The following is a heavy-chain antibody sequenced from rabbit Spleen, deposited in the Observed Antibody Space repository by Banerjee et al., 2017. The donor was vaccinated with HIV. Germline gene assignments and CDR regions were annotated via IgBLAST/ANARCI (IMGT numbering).Heavy chain of an antibody. Sequence: QSLEESGGDLVKPGASLTLTCIASGVSFSISSYMCWVRQAPGKGLEWIACIDAGSSSFTYFATWAQGRFTISKISSTTVTLQMTRLTAADTATYFCARDTSSSFSTYGMDLWGQGTLVTVS. CDR1: GVSFSISSY. V-gene: IGHV1S40*01. D-gene: IGHD1-1*01. CDR3: ARDTSSSFSTYGMDL. CDR2: IDAGSSSFT. J-gene: IGHJ6*01.